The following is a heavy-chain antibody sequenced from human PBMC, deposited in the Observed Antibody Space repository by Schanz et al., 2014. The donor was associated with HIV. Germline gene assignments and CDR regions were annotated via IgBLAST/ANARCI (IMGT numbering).Heavy chain of an antibody. CDR1: GDSFTSDA. CDR3: AREPDVVVSQNHYYYYGMDV. Sequence: QVQLVQSGAEVKKPGSSVKVSCKTSGDSFTSDAINWVRQAPGQGLEWMGGLIPIFGTPNYAQKFQGRVTITADESTDTAYMEWRSLRSEDTAVYYCAREPDVVVSQNHYYYYGMDVWGQGTTVTVSS. CDR2: LIPIFGTP. V-gene: IGHV1-69*01. D-gene: IGHD2-21*01. J-gene: IGHJ6*02.